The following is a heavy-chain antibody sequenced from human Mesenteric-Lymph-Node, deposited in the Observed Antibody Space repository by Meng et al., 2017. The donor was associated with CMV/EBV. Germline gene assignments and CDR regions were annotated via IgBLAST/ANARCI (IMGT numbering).Heavy chain of an antibody. CDR3: ARAHLYDSTDTSMDV. V-gene: IGHV1-8*03. CDR2: MNPNSGNT. D-gene: IGHD3-22*01. Sequence: ASVKVSCKASGYTFTSYYMHWVRQATGQGLEWMGWMNPNSGNTGYAQKFQGRVTITRNISISTAYMELSSLRSEDTAVYYCARAHLYDSTDTSMDVWGQGTTVTVSS. CDR1: GYTFTSYY. J-gene: IGHJ6*02.